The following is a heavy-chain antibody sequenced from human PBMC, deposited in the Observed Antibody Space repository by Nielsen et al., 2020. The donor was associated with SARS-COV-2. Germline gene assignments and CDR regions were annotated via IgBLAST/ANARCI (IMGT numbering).Heavy chain of an antibody. CDR3: ARYSGYASAFDY. CDR2: IYYSGST. CDR1: GGSISSSSYY. D-gene: IGHD5-12*01. J-gene: IGHJ4*02. V-gene: IGHV4-39*06. Sequence: SETLSLTCTVSGGSISSSSYYWGWIRQPPGKGLEWIGSIYYSGSTYYNPSLKSRVTISVDTSKNQFPLKLSSVTAADTAVYYCARYSGYASAFDYWGQGTLVTVSS.